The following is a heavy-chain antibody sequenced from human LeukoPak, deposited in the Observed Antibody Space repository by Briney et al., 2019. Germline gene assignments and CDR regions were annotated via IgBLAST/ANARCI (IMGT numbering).Heavy chain of an antibody. CDR1: GFTFSSYS. J-gene: IGHJ4*02. CDR3: ARAGQSDY. CDR2: ISSSSSYI. V-gene: IGHV3-21*04. Sequence: GGSLRLSCAASGFTFSSYSMSWVRQAPGKGLEWISSISSSSSYIYYADSVKGRFTISRDNAKNSLFLQVNSLRAEDTAVYYCARAGQSDYWGQGTLVTVSS.